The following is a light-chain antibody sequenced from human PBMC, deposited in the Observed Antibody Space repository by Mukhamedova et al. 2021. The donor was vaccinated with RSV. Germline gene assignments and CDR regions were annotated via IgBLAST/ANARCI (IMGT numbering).Light chain of an antibody. Sequence: SQGISSDLAWYQQKPGQAPKLLIYAASTLQSGVPSRFSCSGSGTEFTLTISSLQPEDFASYYCQHLHSYPLSFGQRTELEIK. J-gene: IGKJ2*03. CDR2: AAS. CDR1: QGISSD. V-gene: IGKV1-9*01. CDR3: QHLHSYPLS.